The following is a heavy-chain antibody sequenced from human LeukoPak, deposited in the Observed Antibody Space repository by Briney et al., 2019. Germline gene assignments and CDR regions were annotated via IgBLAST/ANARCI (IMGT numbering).Heavy chain of an antibody. D-gene: IGHD1-26*01. CDR2: MNPNSGNT. CDR3: ARGSTGGSYLPYYFDY. Sequence: GASVNVSCKASGYTFTSYDINWVRPATGQGLEWMGSMNPNSGNTGYAQKFQGRITITRNISITTAYMELNSLRSDDTALYYCARGSTGGSYLPYYFDYWGQGTLVTVSS. V-gene: IGHV1-8*03. J-gene: IGHJ4*02. CDR1: GYTFTSYD.